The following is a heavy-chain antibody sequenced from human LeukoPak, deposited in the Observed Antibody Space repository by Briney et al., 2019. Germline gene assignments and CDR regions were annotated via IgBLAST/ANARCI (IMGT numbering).Heavy chain of an antibody. CDR2: INHSGST. CDR3: ARVLYYDSGNYRADS. D-gene: IGHD3-10*01. V-gene: IGHV4-34*01. Sequence: SETLSLTCAVYGGSFSGYYWSWIRQPPGKGLEWIGEINHSGSTNYNPSLKSRVTISVDTSKNQFSLKLSSVTAADTAVYYCARVLYYDSGNYRADSWGQGTLVTVSS. J-gene: IGHJ5*01. CDR1: GGSFSGYY.